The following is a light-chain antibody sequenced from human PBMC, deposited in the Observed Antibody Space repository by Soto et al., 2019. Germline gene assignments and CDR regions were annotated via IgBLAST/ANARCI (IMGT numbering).Light chain of an antibody. V-gene: IGKV1-5*01. J-gene: IGKJ2*01. CDR2: YAS. CDR3: QQYNSYSGYT. Sequence: DIQMTPSPSTLSASVGDRVTITCRASQSISSWLAWYQQKPGKAPKLLIYYASSLESAVTSRFSGGGAARESAVTTSGLQPDDYASYYYQQYNSYSGYTFGRGTKLEIK. CDR1: QSISSW.